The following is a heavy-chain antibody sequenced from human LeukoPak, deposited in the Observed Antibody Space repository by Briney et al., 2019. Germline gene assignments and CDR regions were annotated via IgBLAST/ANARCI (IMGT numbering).Heavy chain of an antibody. CDR3: AKVDSGEFSGSHAGDDAFDI. J-gene: IGHJ3*02. Sequence: GGSLRLSCAASGFTFSSYAMSWVRQAPGKGLEWVSAISGSGGSTYYADSVKGRFTISRDNSKNTLYLQMNSLRAEDTAVYYCAKVDSGEFSGSHAGDDAFDIWGQGAMVTVSS. CDR2: ISGSGGST. V-gene: IGHV3-23*01. D-gene: IGHD5-12*01. CDR1: GFTFSSYA.